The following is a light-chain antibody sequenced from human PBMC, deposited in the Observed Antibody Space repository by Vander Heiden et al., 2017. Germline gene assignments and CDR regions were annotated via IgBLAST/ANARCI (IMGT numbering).Light chain of an antibody. Sequence: AIRMTQSPSSFSASTGDRVTITCRASQGISSYLAWYQQKPGKAPKLLIHAASTLQSGVPSRFSGSGSGTDFTLTISCLQSEDFATYYCQQDDSYPYTFGQGTKLXIK. CDR3: QQDDSYPYT. CDR1: QGISSY. J-gene: IGKJ2*01. CDR2: AAS. V-gene: IGKV1-8*01.